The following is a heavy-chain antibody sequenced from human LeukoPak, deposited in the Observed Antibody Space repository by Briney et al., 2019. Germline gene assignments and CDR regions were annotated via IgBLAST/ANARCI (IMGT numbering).Heavy chain of an antibody. Sequence: ASVKVSCKASGYTFTASYMHWVRQAPGQGLEWMGWINPNNGDTNYAQKFQGRVAMTRDTSISTAYMELSGLRSDDTAVYYCARGGSYPSSWYEAYWGQGTLVTVSS. D-gene: IGHD6-13*01. CDR2: INPNNGDT. V-gene: IGHV1-2*02. CDR1: GYTFTASY. J-gene: IGHJ4*02. CDR3: ARGGSYPSSWYEAY.